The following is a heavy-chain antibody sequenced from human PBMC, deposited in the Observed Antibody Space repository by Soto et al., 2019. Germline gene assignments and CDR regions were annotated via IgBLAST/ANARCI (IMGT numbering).Heavy chain of an antibody. J-gene: IGHJ3*02. CDR3: ARTTYSSSSLDAFDI. CDR1: GFTFSSYS. D-gene: IGHD6-6*01. V-gene: IGHV3-21*01. Sequence: GGSLRLSCAASGFTFSSYSMNWVRQAPGKGLEWVSSISSSSSYIYYADSVKGRFAISRDNAKNSLYLQMNSLRAEDAAVYYCARTTYSSSSLDAFDIWGQGTMVTVSS. CDR2: ISSSSSYI.